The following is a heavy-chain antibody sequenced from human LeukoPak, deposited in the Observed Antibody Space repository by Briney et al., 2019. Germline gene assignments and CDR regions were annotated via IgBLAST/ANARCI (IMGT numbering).Heavy chain of an antibody. V-gene: IGHV4-4*07. CDR3: ARHDYSNYVRH. J-gene: IGHJ4*02. Sequence: SETLSLTCTVSGGSISSFYWSWIRQPAGKGLEWIGRGFASGSTIYNPSLKSRVTISVDESKNQFSLELKSVTAADTAVYYCARHDYSNYVRHWDQGTLITVSS. D-gene: IGHD4-11*01. CDR2: GFASGST. CDR1: GGSISSFY.